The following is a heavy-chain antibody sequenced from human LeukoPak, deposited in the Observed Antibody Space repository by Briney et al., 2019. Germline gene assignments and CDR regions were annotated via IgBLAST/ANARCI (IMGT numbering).Heavy chain of an antibody. J-gene: IGHJ6*03. CDR1: GGSISSYY. CDR3: ARVYRSGVYYYYYMDV. CDR2: IYYSGNT. V-gene: IGHV4-59*01. Sequence: NPSETLSLTCTVSGGSISSYYWNWIRQPPGKGLEWIGCIYYSGNTNYNPSLKSRVTFSVDTSKNQFSLKLSSVTAADTAVYYCARVYRSGVYYYYYMDVWGKGTTVTISS. D-gene: IGHD3-10*01.